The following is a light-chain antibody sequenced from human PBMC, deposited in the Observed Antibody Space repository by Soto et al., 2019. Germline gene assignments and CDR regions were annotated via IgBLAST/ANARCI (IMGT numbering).Light chain of an antibody. CDR3: QQYYNSGT. CDR2: WAS. V-gene: IGKV4-1*01. J-gene: IGKJ1*01. Sequence: DIVMTQSPDSLAVSLGDKATINCKSSQNVLYNSNNKNYLAWYQQKPGQPPKLLIYWASTRQSGVPDRFNGSGSGTYCTLTISSLQPEDVAVYFCQQYYNSGTFVQGTKVEIK. CDR1: QNVLYNSNNKNY.